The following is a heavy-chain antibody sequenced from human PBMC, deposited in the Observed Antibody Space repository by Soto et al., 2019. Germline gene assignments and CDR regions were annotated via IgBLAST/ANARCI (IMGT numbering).Heavy chain of an antibody. Sequence: SETLSLTCTVPGGSISSYYWSWIRQPPGKGLEWIGYIYYSGSTNYNPSLKSRVTISVDTSKNQFSLKLSSVTAADTAVYYCTRGPDVLRYFDWLFDFDYWGQGTLVTVSS. J-gene: IGHJ4*02. CDR1: GGSISSYY. D-gene: IGHD3-9*01. CDR3: TRGPDVLRYFDWLFDFDY. V-gene: IGHV4-59*01. CDR2: IYYSGST.